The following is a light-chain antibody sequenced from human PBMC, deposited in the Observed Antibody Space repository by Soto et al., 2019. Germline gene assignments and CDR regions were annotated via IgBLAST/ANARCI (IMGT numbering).Light chain of an antibody. J-gene: IGKJ1*01. CDR3: QQSYSTLSWT. CDR2: AAS. V-gene: IGKV1-39*01. CDR1: QSISSY. Sequence: DIQMNQSPSSLSASVGDRVTITCRASQSISSYLNWYQQKPGKAPNLLIYAASSLQRGVPSRFSGSGSGTDFTLTISSLQPEDYATYYCQQSYSTLSWTFGQGTKVDIK.